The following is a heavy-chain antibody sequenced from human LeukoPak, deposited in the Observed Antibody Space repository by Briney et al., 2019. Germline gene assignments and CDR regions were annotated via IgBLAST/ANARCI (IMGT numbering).Heavy chain of an antibody. CDR2: IIPIFGTA. CDR3: AREWSEDIVVGKLVAFDI. D-gene: IGHD2-2*01. J-gene: IGHJ3*02. CDR1: GGTFSSYA. V-gene: IGHV1-69*01. Sequence: SVKVSCKASGGTFSSYAISWVRQAPEQGLEWMGGIIPIFGTANYAQKFQGRVTITADESTSTAYMELSSLRSEDTAVYYCAREWSEDIVVGKLVAFDIWGQGTMVTVSS.